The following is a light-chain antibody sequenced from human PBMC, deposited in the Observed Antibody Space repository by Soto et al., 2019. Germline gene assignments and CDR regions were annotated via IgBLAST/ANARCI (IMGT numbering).Light chain of an antibody. CDR2: EAS. J-gene: IGKJ1*01. Sequence: EILVTQSPATLSVSPGERATLSCRASQSVSSYSAWYQQKPGQAPRLLIYEASNRATGIPARFSGSGSGTDFILTISSLEPDDFAVHYCQQRSNWPPWTFGQGTKVDI. V-gene: IGKV3-11*01. CDR3: QQRSNWPPWT. CDR1: QSVSSY.